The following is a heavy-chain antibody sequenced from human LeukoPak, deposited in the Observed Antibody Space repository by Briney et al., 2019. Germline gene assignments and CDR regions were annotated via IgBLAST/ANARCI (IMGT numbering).Heavy chain of an antibody. CDR1: GFTFSSYA. J-gene: IGHJ3*02. V-gene: IGHV3-23*01. Sequence: GGSLRLSCAASGFTFSSYAMSWVRQAPGKGLEWVSAISGSGGSTYYADSVKGRFTISRDNSKNTLYLQMNSLRAEDTAVYYCARVFSGEDAFDIWGQGTMVTVSS. CDR2: ISGSGGST. D-gene: IGHD5-12*01. CDR3: ARVFSGEDAFDI.